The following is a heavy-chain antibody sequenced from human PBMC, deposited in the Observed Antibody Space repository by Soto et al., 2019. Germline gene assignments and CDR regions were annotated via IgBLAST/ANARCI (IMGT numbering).Heavy chain of an antibody. Sequence: PGETLKISCKGSGYSFTSYWISWVRQMPGKGLEWKGRIDPSYSYTNYSPSFQGHVTISADKSISTAYLQWSSLKASDTAMYYCARRRYDSSGYYYYYYGMDVWGQGTTVTVSS. CDR2: IDPSYSYT. J-gene: IGHJ6*02. D-gene: IGHD3-22*01. V-gene: IGHV5-10-1*01. CDR3: ARRRYDSSGYYYYYYGMDV. CDR1: GYSFTSYW.